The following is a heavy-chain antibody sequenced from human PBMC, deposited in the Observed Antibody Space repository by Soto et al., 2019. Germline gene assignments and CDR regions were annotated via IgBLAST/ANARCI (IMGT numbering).Heavy chain of an antibody. D-gene: IGHD6-25*01. CDR3: EAAIFYYGMDV. Sequence: GESLKISCKGSGYTFTNYWIGWGRQMPGKGLEGMGIIYPGDSDTKYNPSFQGQVTISADKSITTTYLQWSSRKAAAAAITYSEAAIFYYGMDVWGQGTTVTVSS. CDR2: IYPGDSDT. J-gene: IGHJ6*02. V-gene: IGHV5-51*01. CDR1: GYTFTNYW.